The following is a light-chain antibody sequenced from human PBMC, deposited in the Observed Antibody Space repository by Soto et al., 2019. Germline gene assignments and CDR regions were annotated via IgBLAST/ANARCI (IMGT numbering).Light chain of an antibody. CDR1: QSISSY. Sequence: DIQMTQSPSSLSASVGARVTITCRASQSISSYLNWYQHKPGKAPKLLIYAASSLQSGVPSRFSGSGSWTDFNLTVSSLQPEDFATYYCQQSYSTPRTCGQGTKVEV. V-gene: IGKV1-39*01. CDR2: AAS. J-gene: IGKJ1*01. CDR3: QQSYSTPRT.